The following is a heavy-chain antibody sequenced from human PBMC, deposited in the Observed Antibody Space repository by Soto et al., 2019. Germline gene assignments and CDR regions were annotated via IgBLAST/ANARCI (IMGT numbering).Heavy chain of an antibody. V-gene: IGHV3-74*01. CDR1: VFTFSSYW. CDR2: INSDRSST. CDR3: ARVIRHYYDSSGYKSAPRWFDP. J-gene: IGHJ5*02. Sequence: SLRLSCAASVFTFSSYWMHWVRQAPGKGLVWVSRINSDRSSTSYADSVKGRFTISRDNAKNTLYLQMNSLRAEDTAVYYCARVIRHYYDSSGYKSAPRWFDPWGQGTLVTVSS. D-gene: IGHD3-22*01.